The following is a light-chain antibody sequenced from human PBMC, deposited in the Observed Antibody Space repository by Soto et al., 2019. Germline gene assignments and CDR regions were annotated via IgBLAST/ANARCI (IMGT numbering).Light chain of an antibody. Sequence: DIQMTQSPSTLSASVGDRVTITCRASQSISSWLAWYQQKLGKAPKLLIYDASSLESGVPPRFSGSGSGTEFTLTISSLQPDDFAVYFCQQYDTSPQVTFGGGTKVEIK. V-gene: IGKV1-5*01. CDR2: DAS. CDR3: QQYDTSPQVT. J-gene: IGKJ4*01. CDR1: QSISSW.